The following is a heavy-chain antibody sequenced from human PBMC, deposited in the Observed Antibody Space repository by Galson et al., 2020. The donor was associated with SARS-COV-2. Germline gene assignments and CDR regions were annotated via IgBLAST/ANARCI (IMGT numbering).Heavy chain of an antibody. CDR1: GYPFNRYG. CDR3: ARSGRGTYRYFDL. J-gene: IGHJ2*01. Sequence: ASVKVSCPASGYPFNRYGISWVRQAPAQGLEWIGWISGSNGNTNYVQKLQGRVTMPTDTSTGTAFMELRSLRFDDTAVYYCARSGRGTYRYFDLWGRGTLVTVSS. V-gene: IGHV1-18*01. CDR2: ISGSNGNT. D-gene: IGHD3-16*01.